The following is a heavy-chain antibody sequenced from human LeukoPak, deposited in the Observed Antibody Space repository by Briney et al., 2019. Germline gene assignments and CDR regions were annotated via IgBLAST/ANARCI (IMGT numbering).Heavy chain of an antibody. V-gene: IGHV3-48*03. CDR2: ISSSGSTI. D-gene: IGHD2-15*01. Sequence: PGGSLRLSCAASGFTFSSYEMNWVGQAPGKGLEWVSYISSSGSTIYYADSVKGRFTISGDNAKNSLYLQMNSLRAEDTAVYYCARDLGYCSGGSCYRYSDYWGQGTLVTVSS. J-gene: IGHJ4*02. CDR1: GFTFSSYE. CDR3: ARDLGYCSGGSCYRYSDY.